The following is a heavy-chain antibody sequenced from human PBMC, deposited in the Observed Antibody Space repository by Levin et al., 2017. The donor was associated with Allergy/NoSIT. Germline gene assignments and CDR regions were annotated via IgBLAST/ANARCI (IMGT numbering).Heavy chain of an antibody. CDR1: GFTFSSYA. CDR3: ARQYYDILTGQKEDAFDI. J-gene: IGHJ3*02. CDR2: ISYDGSNK. D-gene: IGHD3-9*01. V-gene: IGHV3-30-3*01. Sequence: PGGSLRLSCAASGFTFSSYAMHWVRQAPGKGLEWVAVISYDGSNKYYADSVKGRFTISRDNSKNTLYLQMNSLRAEDTAVYYCARQYYDILTGQKEDAFDIWGQGTMVTVSS.